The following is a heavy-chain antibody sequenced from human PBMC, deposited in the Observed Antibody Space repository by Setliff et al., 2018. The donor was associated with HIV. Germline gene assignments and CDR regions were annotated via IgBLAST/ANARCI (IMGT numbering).Heavy chain of an antibody. CDR2: IYYSGST. D-gene: IGHD2-2*01. CDR3: ARDPRPSNYRLLWYFDF. CDR1: GGSISSSSYY. Sequence: SETLSLTCTVSGGSISSSSYYWGWIRQPPGKGLEWIGSIYYSGSTYYNPSLKSRVTISVDKSKKQFSLKVTSVTAADTAVYYCARDPRPSNYRLLWYFDFWGQGTLVTVSS. J-gene: IGHJ4*02. V-gene: IGHV4-39*07.